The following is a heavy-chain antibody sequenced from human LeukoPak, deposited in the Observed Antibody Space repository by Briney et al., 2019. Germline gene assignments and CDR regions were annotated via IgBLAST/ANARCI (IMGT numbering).Heavy chain of an antibody. D-gene: IGHD6-19*01. Sequence: KPSETLSLTCAVSGYSISSGYYWGWIRPPPRKGLGWIGGIYHSGSTYYNPSLKSRVTISVDTSKNQFSLKLSSVTAADTAVYYCARRPRYSSGWYPHYFDYWGQGTLVTVSS. CDR3: ARRPRYSSGWYPHYFDY. CDR1: GYSISSGYY. J-gene: IGHJ4*02. V-gene: IGHV4-38-2*01. CDR2: IYHSGST.